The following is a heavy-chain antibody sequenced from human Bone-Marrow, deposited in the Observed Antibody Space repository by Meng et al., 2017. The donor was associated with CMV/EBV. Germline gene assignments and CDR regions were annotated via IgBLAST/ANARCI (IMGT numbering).Heavy chain of an antibody. D-gene: IGHD2-2*01. CDR3: ARVLRVPASTKMLLDY. Sequence: GESLKISCAASGFTFISYSMTWVRQTPGKGLEWVASIKKDGSEKYYVDSVKGRFTISRDNAENLLYLQMNSLRAEDTAIYYCARVLRVPASTKMLLDYWGQGTLVTVSS. CDR1: GFTFISYS. V-gene: IGHV3-7*01. J-gene: IGHJ4*02. CDR2: IKKDGSEK.